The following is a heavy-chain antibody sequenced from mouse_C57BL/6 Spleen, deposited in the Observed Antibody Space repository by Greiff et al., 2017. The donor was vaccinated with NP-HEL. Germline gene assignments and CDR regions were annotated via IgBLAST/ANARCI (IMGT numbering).Heavy chain of an antibody. V-gene: IGHV1-82*01. Sequence: VQLQQSGPELVKPGASVKISCKASGYAFSSSWMNWVKQRPGKGLEWIGRIYPGDGDTNYNGKFKGKATLTADKSSSTAYMQLSSLTSEDSAVYFCARSPLITTVVAPYFDYWGQGTTLTVSS. CDR3: ARSPLITTVVAPYFDY. D-gene: IGHD1-1*01. CDR1: GYAFSSSW. CDR2: IYPGDGDT. J-gene: IGHJ2*01.